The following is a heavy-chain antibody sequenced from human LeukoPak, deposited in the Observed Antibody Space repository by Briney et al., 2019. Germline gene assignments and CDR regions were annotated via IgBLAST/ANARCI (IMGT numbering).Heavy chain of an antibody. CDR1: GGSISSSNW. CDR2: IYHSGST. J-gene: IGHJ4*02. D-gene: IGHD3-16*02. V-gene: IGHV4-4*02. Sequence: PSETLSLTCAVSGGSISSSNWWSWVRQPPGKGLEWIGEIYHSGSTNYNPSLKSRVTISVDTSKNQFSLKLSSVTAADTAMYYCARQPLGSYRYFDCWGQGALVTVSS. CDR3: ARQPLGSYRYFDC.